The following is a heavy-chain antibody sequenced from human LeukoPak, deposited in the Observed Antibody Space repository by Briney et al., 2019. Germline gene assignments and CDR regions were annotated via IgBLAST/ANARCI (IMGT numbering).Heavy chain of an antibody. CDR1: GDSISSGSYY. J-gene: IGHJ3*02. CDR3: ARHSMIVVVMSPNDI. CDR2: IYTSGST. V-gene: IGHV4-61*02. Sequence: KPSQTLSLTCTVSGDSISSGSYYWSWIRQPAGKGLEWIGRIYTSGSTNYNPSLKSRVTISVDSSRNQFSLKLSSVTAADTAVYYCARHSMIVVVMSPNDIWGQGTMVTVSS. D-gene: IGHD3-22*01.